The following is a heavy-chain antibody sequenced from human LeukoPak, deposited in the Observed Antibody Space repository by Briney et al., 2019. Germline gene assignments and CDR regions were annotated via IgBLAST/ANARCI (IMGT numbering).Heavy chain of an antibody. CDR1: GGSVSSYY. CDR3: AREGGYSNYAPYYYYYMDV. V-gene: IGHV4-59*02. D-gene: IGHD4-11*01. Sequence: PSETLSLTCTVSGGSVSSYYWSWIRQPPRKGLEWIGYIYYSESTNYNPSLKSRVTISVDTSRNQFSLKLSSVTAADTAVYYCAREGGYSNYAPYYYYYMDVWGKGTTVTVSS. J-gene: IGHJ6*03. CDR2: IYYSEST.